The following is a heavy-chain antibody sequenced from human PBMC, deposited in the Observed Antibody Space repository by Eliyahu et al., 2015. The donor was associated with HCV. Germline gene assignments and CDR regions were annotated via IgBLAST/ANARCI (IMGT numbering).Heavy chain of an antibody. J-gene: IGHJ3*02. CDR3: ARADVVVTATSSGFAFDI. CDR1: GYSFTSYW. Sequence: ISCKGSGYSFTSYWISWVRQMPGKGLEWMGRIDPSDSYTNYSPSFQGHVTISADKSISTAYLQWSSLKASDTAMYYCARADVVVTATSSGFAFDIWGQGTMVTVSS. CDR2: IDPSDSYT. D-gene: IGHD2-21*02. V-gene: IGHV5-10-1*01.